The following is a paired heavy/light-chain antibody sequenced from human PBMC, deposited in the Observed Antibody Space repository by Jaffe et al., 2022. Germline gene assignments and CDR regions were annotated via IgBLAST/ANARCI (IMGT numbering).Light chain of an antibody. J-gene: IGKJ1*01. CDR2: WAS. V-gene: IGKV4-1*01. CDR3: QQYYSTLTWT. CDR1: QSVLYSSNNKNY. Sequence: DIVMTQSPDSLAVSLGERATINCKSSQSVLYSSNNKNYLSWYQQKPGQPPKLLIYWASTRESGVPDRFSGSGSGTDFTLTISSLQAEDVAVYYCQQYYSTLTWTFGQGTKVEIK.
Heavy chain of an antibody. CDR1: GYSFTSNV. Sequence: QVQLVQSGAEVKKPGASVKVSCKASGYSFTSNVMHWVRQAPGQRLEWMGWINAGNGNTKYSQNFQGRVTFTRDTSASTAYMELSSLRSEDTAVYYCAREARYDFWSGSQRGWFDPWGQGTLVTVSS. D-gene: IGHD3-3*01. J-gene: IGHJ5*02. V-gene: IGHV1-3*01. CDR3: AREARYDFWSGSQRGWFDP. CDR2: INAGNGNT.